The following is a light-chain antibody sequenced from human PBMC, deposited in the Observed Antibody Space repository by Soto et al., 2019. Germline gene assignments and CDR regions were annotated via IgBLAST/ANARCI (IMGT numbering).Light chain of an antibody. CDR3: XXXXXXXTX. V-gene: IGKV3-11*01. J-gene: IGKJ1*01. CDR1: QSISSY. Sequence: EVVLTQSPDTLSLPPGERATLSCRASQSISSYLAWYQQKPGQAPRLLIYGASNRATGIPDRFSGSGSGTDFTLTISRLEPEDFAVXXXXXXXXXXTXFXQGTKVDIK. CDR2: GAS.